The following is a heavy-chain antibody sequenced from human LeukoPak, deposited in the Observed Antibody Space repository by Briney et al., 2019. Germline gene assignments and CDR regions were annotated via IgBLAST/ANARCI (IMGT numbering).Heavy chain of an antibody. CDR3: ARIRCGHTESMCYNY. V-gene: IGHV4-34*01. CDR2: IYHSYYT. D-gene: IGHD2-2*02. CDR1: GVSVSGFS. J-gene: IGHJ4*02. Sequence: SETLSLTCAVHGVSVSGFSWSWIRQSPGMGLEWIGEIYHSYYTNYNPSLKSRVTISADTSENQFSLRLTSVTAADTAVYYCARIRCGHTESMCYNYWGLGTLVTVSS.